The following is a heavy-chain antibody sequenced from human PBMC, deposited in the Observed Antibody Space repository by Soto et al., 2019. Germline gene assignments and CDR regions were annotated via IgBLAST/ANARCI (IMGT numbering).Heavy chain of an antibody. CDR2: TYYRSKWYN. CDR3: ARSGPGGSGWYEGELDV. D-gene: IGHD6-19*01. V-gene: IGHV6-1*01. Sequence: PSQTLSLTCAISGDSVSSNSAAWNWVRQSPSRGLEWLGRTYYRSKWYNDYAVSVKSRITINPDTSKNQFSLQLNSVTPEDTAVYYCARSGPGGSGWYEGELDVWGKGTTVTVSS. CDR1: GDSVSSNSAA. J-gene: IGHJ6*04.